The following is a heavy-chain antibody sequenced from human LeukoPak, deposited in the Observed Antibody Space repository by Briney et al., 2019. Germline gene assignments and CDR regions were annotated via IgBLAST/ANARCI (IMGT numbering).Heavy chain of an antibody. CDR3: ARDLEVVITARRSFIDY. Sequence: GRSLRLSCAASGFTFSRYTMHWVRQAPGKGLEWVALISYDGSYKYYADSVKGRFTISRDNSRNILSLQMNSLRAEDTAVYYCARDLEVVITARRSFIDYWGQGTLVTVSS. CDR1: GFTFSRYT. J-gene: IGHJ4*02. V-gene: IGHV3-30*04. D-gene: IGHD2-15*01. CDR2: ISYDGSYK.